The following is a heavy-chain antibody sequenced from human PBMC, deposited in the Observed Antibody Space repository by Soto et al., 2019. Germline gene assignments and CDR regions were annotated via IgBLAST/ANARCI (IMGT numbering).Heavy chain of an antibody. V-gene: IGHV1-69*02. Sequence: ASVKVSCKASGGTFSSYTIXWVRQAPGQGLEWMGRIIPILGIANYAQKFQGRVTMTEDTSTDTAYMELSSLGSEDTAVYYCATSITIFGVAAPRGYYYYGMDVWGQGTTVTVSS. CDR3: ATSITIFGVAAPRGYYYYGMDV. CDR1: GGTFSSYT. D-gene: IGHD3-3*01. J-gene: IGHJ6*02. CDR2: IIPILGIA.